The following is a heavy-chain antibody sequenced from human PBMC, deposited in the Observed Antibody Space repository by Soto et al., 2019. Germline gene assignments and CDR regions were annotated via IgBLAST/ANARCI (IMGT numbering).Heavy chain of an antibody. Sequence: GGSLRLSCAASGFTFSSYAMSWVRQAPGKGLEWVSAISGSGVSTYYADSVKGRFTISRDNSKNTLYPQMNSLRAEDTAVYYCAKSPGMYYYDSSGYYHYDYWGQGTLVTVSS. CDR3: AKSPGMYYYDSSGYYHYDY. V-gene: IGHV3-23*01. J-gene: IGHJ4*02. CDR2: ISGSGVST. D-gene: IGHD3-22*01. CDR1: GFTFSSYA.